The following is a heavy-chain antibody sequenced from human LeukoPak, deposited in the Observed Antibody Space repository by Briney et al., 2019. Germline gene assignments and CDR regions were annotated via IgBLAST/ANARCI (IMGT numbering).Heavy chain of an antibody. D-gene: IGHD1-26*01. CDR1: GGTFSSYA. CDR2: IIPIFGTA. Sequence: SVKVSCKASGGTFSSYAISWVRQAPGQGLEWMGRIIPIFGTANCAQKFQGRVTITTDESTSTAYMELSSLRSEDTAVYYCARDVRWELLEAGFDYWGQGTLVTVSS. CDR3: ARDVRWELLEAGFDY. J-gene: IGHJ4*02. V-gene: IGHV1-69*05.